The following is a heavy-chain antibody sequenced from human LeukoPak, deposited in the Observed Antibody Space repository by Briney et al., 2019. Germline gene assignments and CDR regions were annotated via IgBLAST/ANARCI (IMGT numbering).Heavy chain of an antibody. J-gene: IGHJ4*02. CDR1: GGSFSGYY. V-gene: IGHV4-34*01. Sequence: SETLSLICAVYGGSFSGYYWRWIRQPPGKGLEGIGEINHSGSTNYNPSLKSRVTISVDTSKNQFSLTLSSVTAADTAVYYCARVRLVGIYGSGSYLIFDYWGQGTLVTVSS. D-gene: IGHD3-10*01. CDR2: INHSGST. CDR3: ARVRLVGIYGSGSYLIFDY.